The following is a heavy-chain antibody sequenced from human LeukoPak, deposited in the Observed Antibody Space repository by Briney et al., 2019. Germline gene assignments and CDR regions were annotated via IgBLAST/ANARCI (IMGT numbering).Heavy chain of an antibody. CDR1: GGSISSSSYY. CDR2: IYYSGST. CDR3: AKDVWFGELSNWFDP. D-gene: IGHD3-10*01. V-gene: IGHV4-39*07. J-gene: IGHJ5*02. Sequence: SETLSLTCTVSGGSISSSSYYWGWIRQPPGKGLEWIGSIYYSGSTYYNPSPKSRVTISVDTSKNQFSLKLSSVTAADTAVYYCAKDVWFGELSNWFDPWGQGTLVTVSS.